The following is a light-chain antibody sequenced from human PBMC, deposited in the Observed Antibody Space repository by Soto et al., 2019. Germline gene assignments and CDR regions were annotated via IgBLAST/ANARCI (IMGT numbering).Light chain of an antibody. CDR3: QHYDNLPYT. CDR2: EAS. Sequence: EIQMTQSPSSLSASVGDRVTITCQASQDISNYLSWSQHKPGKRPKLLIYEASSLQTGVPSRFSGSGSGTHFTFTISSLQPEDIATYYCQHYDNLPYTFGRGTKLEIK. V-gene: IGKV1-33*01. CDR1: QDISNY. J-gene: IGKJ2*01.